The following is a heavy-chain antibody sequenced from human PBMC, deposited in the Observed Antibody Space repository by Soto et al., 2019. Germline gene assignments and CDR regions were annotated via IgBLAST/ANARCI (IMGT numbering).Heavy chain of an antibody. CDR2: ISAYNGNT. CDR1: GYTFTSYG. J-gene: IGHJ4*02. Sequence: ASVKVSCKASGYTFTSYGISWVRQAPGQGLEWMGWISAYNGNTNYAPKLQGRVTMTTDTSTSTAYMELRSLRSDDTAVYYCARDVVDMIVVVSPFDYWGQGTLVTVSS. CDR3: ARDVVDMIVVVSPFDY. D-gene: IGHD3-22*01. V-gene: IGHV1-18*01.